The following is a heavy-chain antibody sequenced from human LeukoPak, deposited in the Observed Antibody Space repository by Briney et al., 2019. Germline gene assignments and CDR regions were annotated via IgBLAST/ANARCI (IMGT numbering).Heavy chain of an antibody. D-gene: IGHD5-24*01. CDR3: ARGVLQRSWFDP. J-gene: IGHJ5*02. CDR2: IYRSGST. CDR1: GYSISSGYY. Sequence: SETLSLTCTVSGYSISSGYYWGWIRQPPGKGLEWIGSIYRSGSTYYNPSLKSRVTISVDTSKNQFSLKLSSVTAADTAVYYCARGVLQRSWFDPWGQGTLVTVSS. V-gene: IGHV4-38-2*02.